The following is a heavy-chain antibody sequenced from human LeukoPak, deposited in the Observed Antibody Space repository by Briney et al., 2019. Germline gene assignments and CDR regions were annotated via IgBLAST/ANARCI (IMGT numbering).Heavy chain of an antibody. CDR1: GFTFSDYY. CDR2: VSSSGTAA. CDR3: ARGVRSYYDSSDYVAY. D-gene: IGHD3-22*01. J-gene: IGHJ4*02. V-gene: IGHV3-11*01. Sequence: GGSLRLSCLASGFTFSDYYMTWIRQAPGKGLELVSYVSSSGTAAYYADSVKGRSSISRDNAKNSLYLQLNSLRADDTAVYYCARGVRSYYDSSDYVAYWGQGILVTVSS.